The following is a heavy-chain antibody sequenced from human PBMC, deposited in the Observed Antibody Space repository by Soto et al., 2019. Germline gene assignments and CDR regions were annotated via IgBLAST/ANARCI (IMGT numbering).Heavy chain of an antibody. CDR2: IWYDGSTK. Sequence: GGSLRLSCAASGFTFSSYGMHWFRQAPGRGLGWVAVIWYDGSTKYYADSVKGRFTNSRDNSKNTVYLQMNSLRSEDTAVYYCARIPLHDYYGMDVWGQGTTVTVSS. CDR1: GFTFSSYG. CDR3: ARIPLHDYYGMDV. V-gene: IGHV3-33*01. J-gene: IGHJ6*02.